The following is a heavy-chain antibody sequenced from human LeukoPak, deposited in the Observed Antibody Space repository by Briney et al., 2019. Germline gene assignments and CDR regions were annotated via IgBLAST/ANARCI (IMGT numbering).Heavy chain of an antibody. Sequence: GASVTVSFTSSGYTFTGYYMHWVRQAPGQGGEWMGWINPNSGGTNYAQKFQCRVTMTSYTSISTAYMELSRLRSDDTAVYYCARDPGNSGYDSIDYWGQGTLVTVSS. D-gene: IGHD5-12*01. V-gene: IGHV1-2*02. J-gene: IGHJ4*02. CDR3: ARDPGNSGYDSIDY. CDR2: INPNSGGT. CDR1: GYTFTGYY.